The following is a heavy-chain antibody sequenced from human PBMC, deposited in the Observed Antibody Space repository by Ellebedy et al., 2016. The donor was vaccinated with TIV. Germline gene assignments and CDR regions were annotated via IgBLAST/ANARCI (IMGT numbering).Heavy chain of an antibody. J-gene: IGHJ4*02. CDR1: TFTVSRKH. CDR3: AKDAKYDNVAYFDY. D-gene: IGHD3-16*01. Sequence: GGSLRLSCTASTFTVSRKHIMWVRQAPGKGLEWVAISYSPSGTFYADSVKGRFTISRDNSKNTLYLQMNNLRAEDTAVYYCAKDAKYDNVAYFDYWGQGTLVTVSS. CDR2: SYSPSGT. V-gene: IGHV3-53*01.